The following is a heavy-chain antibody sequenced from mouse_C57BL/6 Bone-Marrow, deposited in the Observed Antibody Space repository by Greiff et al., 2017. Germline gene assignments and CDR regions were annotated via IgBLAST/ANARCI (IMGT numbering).Heavy chain of an antibody. CDR1: GFTFSSYG. Sequence: EVMLVESGGDLVKPGGSLKLSCAASGFTFSSYGMSWVRQTPDKRLAWVATISSGGSYTYYPDSVKGRFTISRDNAKNTLYLQMSSLKSEDTAMYYCARREGWYFDVWGTGTTVTVSS. V-gene: IGHV5-6*02. CDR2: ISSGGSYT. CDR3: ARREGWYFDV. J-gene: IGHJ1*03.